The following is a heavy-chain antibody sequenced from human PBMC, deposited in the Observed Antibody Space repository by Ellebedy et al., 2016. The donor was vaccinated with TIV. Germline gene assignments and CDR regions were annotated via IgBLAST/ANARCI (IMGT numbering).Heavy chain of an antibody. CDR1: GFIFSNSG. J-gene: IGHJ6*02. V-gene: IGHV3-30*02. CDR2: IRFDGNNA. Sequence: GGSLRLSCAASGFIFSNSGMNWVRQAPGKGLEWVAFIRFDGNNAYYADSAKGRFTISRDNSKNTLYLQMDSLRVEETAVYYCASDRGNYGGAPYNGMDIWGQGTTVTVSS. CDR3: ASDRGNYGGAPYNGMDI. D-gene: IGHD3-10*01.